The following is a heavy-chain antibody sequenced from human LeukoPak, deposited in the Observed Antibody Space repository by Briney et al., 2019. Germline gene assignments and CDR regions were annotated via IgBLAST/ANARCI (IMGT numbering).Heavy chain of an antibody. CDR3: ARGQGDNYYPHPGFDY. D-gene: IGHD3-10*01. J-gene: IGHJ4*02. Sequence: PGGSLRLSCAASGFTFSSYAMHWVRQAPGKGLEWVAVISYDGSNKYYADSVKGRFTISRDNSKNTLYLQMNSLRAEDTAVYYCARGQGDNYYPHPGFDYWGQGTLVTVSS. CDR1: GFTFSSYA. CDR2: ISYDGSNK. V-gene: IGHV3-30*01.